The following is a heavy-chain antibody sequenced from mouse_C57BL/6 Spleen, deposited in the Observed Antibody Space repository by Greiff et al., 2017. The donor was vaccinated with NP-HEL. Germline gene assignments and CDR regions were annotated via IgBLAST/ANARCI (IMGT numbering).Heavy chain of an antibody. V-gene: IGHV1-50*01. CDR3: ARGNDYGSSYNY. Sequence: VQLQQSGAELVKPGASVKLSCKASGYTFTSYWMQWVKQRPGQGLEWIGEIDPSDSYTNYNQKFKGKATWTVDTSSSTAYMQNSSRTSEDSAVYYYARGNDYGSSYNYWGRGTTLTVSS. J-gene: IGHJ2*01. CDR1: GYTFTSYW. D-gene: IGHD1-1*01. CDR2: IDPSDSYT.